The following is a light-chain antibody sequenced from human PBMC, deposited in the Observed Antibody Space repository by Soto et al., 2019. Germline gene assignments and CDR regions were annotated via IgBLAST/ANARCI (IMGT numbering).Light chain of an antibody. CDR1: TSDVGAYNS. Sequence: QSALTQPRSVSGSPGQSITISCTGTTSDVGAYNSVSWYQLHPGKAPKLIIYDVNERPSGVPDRFSGSKSGNTASLIISGLQAEDEADYFCCSYGGSYNVEIVFGGGTKMTVL. CDR3: CSYGGSYNVEIV. V-gene: IGLV2-11*01. J-gene: IGLJ2*01. CDR2: DVN.